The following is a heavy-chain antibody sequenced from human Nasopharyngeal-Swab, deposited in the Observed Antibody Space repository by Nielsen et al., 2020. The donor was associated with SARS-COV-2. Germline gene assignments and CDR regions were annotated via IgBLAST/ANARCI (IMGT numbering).Heavy chain of an antibody. D-gene: IGHD6-19*01. V-gene: IGHV3-15*01. CDR3: TTLHRIGWF. CDR1: GFVFSSVW. CDR2: IKRKADGGTV. J-gene: IGHJ4*02. Sequence: GGSLRLSCAASGFVFSSVWMSWVRQAPGKGLEWVGRIKRKADGGTVEYATAVRGRFSISRDDSRNTLFLQMNRLKTEDTAVYYCTTLHRIGWFWGQGTLVTVSS.